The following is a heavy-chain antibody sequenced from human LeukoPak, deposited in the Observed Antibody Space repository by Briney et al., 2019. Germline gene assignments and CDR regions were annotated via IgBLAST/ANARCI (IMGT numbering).Heavy chain of an antibody. CDR1: GDSISSYY. Sequence: SDTLSLTCTVSGDSISSYYWTWIRQPPGKGLELIGYIHYNGGTNYNPSLNSRVTLSVGTYKDQISLKLSSVSAADTAVYFCARGTAAASGSFDYWGQGTRVTASS. J-gene: IGHJ4*02. CDR3: ARGTAAASGSFDY. D-gene: IGHD1-14*01. V-gene: IGHV4-59*08. CDR2: IHYNGGT.